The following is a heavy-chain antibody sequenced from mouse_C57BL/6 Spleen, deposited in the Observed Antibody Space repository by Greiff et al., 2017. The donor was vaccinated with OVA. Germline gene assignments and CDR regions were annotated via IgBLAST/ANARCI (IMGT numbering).Heavy chain of an antibody. CDR2: ISSGGSYT. D-gene: IGHD2-1*01. J-gene: IGHJ4*01. Sequence: VQLQQSGGDLVKPGGSLKLSCAASGFTFSSYGMSWVRQTPDKRLEWVATISSGGSYTYYPDSVKGRFTISRDNAKNTLYLQMSSLKSEDTAMYYCARSTMVNYYAMDYWGQGTSVTVSS. V-gene: IGHV5-6*01. CDR3: ARSTMVNYYAMDY. CDR1: GFTFSSYG.